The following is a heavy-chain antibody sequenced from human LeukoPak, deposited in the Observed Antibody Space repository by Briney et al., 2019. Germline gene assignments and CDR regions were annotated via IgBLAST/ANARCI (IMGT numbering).Heavy chain of an antibody. CDR2: IHYSGST. Sequence: PSATLSLTCAVSDGSVSSGPYYWTWIRQPPGKGLEWIGYIHYSGSTNNNPSLKSRVTISVDTSKNQFSLKLSSVTAADTAVYYCAGAMVGAPFYFDFWGQGTLVTVSS. V-gene: IGHV4-61*01. CDR1: DGSVSSGPYY. J-gene: IGHJ4*02. CDR3: AGAMVGAPFYFDF. D-gene: IGHD1-26*01.